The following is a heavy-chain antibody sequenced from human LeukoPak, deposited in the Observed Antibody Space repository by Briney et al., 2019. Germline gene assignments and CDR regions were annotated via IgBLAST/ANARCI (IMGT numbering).Heavy chain of an antibody. CDR2: ISGSGANT. CDR1: KFTFSTSA. D-gene: IGHD3-10*01. J-gene: IGHJ4*02. Sequence: GGSLRLSCAASKFTFSTSAMSWVRQAPGKGLEWVSAISGSGANTYYVDSVKGRFTISRDNSKNTLYLEMSSLRSDDTAVYYCAKDQYIYGSSPFDYWGQGTLVTVSS. CDR3: AKDQYIYGSSPFDY. V-gene: IGHV3-23*01.